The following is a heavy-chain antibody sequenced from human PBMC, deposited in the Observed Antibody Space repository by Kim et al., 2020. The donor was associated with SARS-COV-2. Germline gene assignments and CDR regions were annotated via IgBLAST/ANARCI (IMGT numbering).Heavy chain of an antibody. Sequence: ASVKVSCKASGYTFTSYWIHWVRQAPGQGLEWMGMINPRSANTRYAQNFQGRVTTTSDTSTSTAYMEMSSLRSEDTAVYYCARAWDQNFDFWGQGTLVT. J-gene: IGHJ4*02. CDR1: GYTFTSYW. V-gene: IGHV1-46*01. CDR2: INPRSANT. CDR3: ARAWDQNFDF. D-gene: IGHD1-26*01.